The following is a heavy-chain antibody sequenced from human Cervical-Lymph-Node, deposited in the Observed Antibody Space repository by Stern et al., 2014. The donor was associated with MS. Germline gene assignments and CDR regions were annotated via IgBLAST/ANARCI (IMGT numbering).Heavy chain of an antibody. CDR1: GFSFSSYS. Sequence: EVQLLQSGGGLFKPGGSLRLSCAASGFSFSSYSMNWVRQAPGKGLEWVSSISSGSDYMYYADSMKGRLTISRDDAKNSLYLLMNSLRAEDTAVYYCARDCGGDCYSGFDSWGQGTLVSVSS. J-gene: IGHJ4*02. D-gene: IGHD2-21*02. V-gene: IGHV3-21*01. CDR2: ISSGSDYM. CDR3: ARDCGGDCYSGFDS.